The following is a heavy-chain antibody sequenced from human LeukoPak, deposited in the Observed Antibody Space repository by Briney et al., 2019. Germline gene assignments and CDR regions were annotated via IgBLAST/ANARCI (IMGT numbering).Heavy chain of an antibody. V-gene: IGHV3-64*01. D-gene: IGHD5-24*01. Sequence: GGSLRLSCAASGFTFSSYAMHWVRQAPGKGLEYVSAISSNGVSTYYANSVKGRFTISRDNSKNTLYLQMGSLRAEDMAVYYCARDGARLQDYYYYYYMDVWGKGTTVTISS. CDR2: ISSNGVST. CDR3: ARDGARLQDYYYYYYMDV. CDR1: GFTFSSYA. J-gene: IGHJ6*03.